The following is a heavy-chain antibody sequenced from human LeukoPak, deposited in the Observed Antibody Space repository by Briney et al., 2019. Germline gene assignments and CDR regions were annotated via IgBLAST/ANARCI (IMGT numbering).Heavy chain of an antibody. J-gene: IGHJ4*02. Sequence: TGGSLRLSCAASGFTFSSFAMSWVRQAPGKGLEWFSAFSGSGGSTYYADSVKGRFTIPRDNSQNTLYLQMNSLRAEDTAVYYCAKARSAVRGVIGYFDYWGQGTLVTVSS. CDR1: GFTFSSFA. CDR3: AKARSAVRGVIGYFDY. D-gene: IGHD3-10*01. CDR2: FSGSGGST. V-gene: IGHV3-23*01.